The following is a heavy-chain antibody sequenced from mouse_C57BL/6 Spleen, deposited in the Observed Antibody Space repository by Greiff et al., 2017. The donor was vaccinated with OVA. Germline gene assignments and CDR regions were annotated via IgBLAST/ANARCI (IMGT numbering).Heavy chain of an antibody. V-gene: IGHV7-3*01. CDR2: IRNKANGYTT. J-gene: IGHJ4*01. CDR1: GFTFTDYY. D-gene: IGHD1-1*02. Sequence: DVMLVESGGGLVQPGGSLSLSCAASGFTFTDYYMSWVRQPPGKALEWLGFIRNKANGYTTEYSASVKGRFTISRDNSQSILYLQMNALRAEDSATYYCARSPYGEAMDYWGQGTSVTVSS. CDR3: ARSPYGEAMDY.